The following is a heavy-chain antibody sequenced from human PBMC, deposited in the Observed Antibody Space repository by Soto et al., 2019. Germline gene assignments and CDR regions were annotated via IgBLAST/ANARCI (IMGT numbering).Heavy chain of an antibody. CDR2: IRTKPEGERT. Sequence: EVQLLESGGGLVKPGGSLRLSCAASGFSFSSAWMNWVRQAPGKGLEWVCRIRTKPEGERTDYPPHVKGRFTIWRDDSKTTLYLPMTSLTIEDTAVYYCTTGSNEGYWGQGTLVTVSS. CDR1: GFSFSSAW. J-gene: IGHJ4*02. V-gene: IGHV3-15*07. CDR3: TTGSNEGY. D-gene: IGHD1-26*01.